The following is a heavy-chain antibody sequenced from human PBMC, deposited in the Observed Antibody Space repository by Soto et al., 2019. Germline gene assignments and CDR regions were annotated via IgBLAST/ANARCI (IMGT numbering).Heavy chain of an antibody. Sequence: SETLSLTCAVSGGSISSGGYSWSWIRQPPGKGLEWIGYIYHSGSTNYNPSLKSRVTISVDRSKNQFSLKLSSVTAADTAVYYCARGYYDSSGYYRYGMDVWGQGTTVTVSS. J-gene: IGHJ6*02. CDR1: GGSISSGGYS. V-gene: IGHV4-30-2*01. CDR2: IYHSGST. D-gene: IGHD3-22*01. CDR3: ARGYYDSSGYYRYGMDV.